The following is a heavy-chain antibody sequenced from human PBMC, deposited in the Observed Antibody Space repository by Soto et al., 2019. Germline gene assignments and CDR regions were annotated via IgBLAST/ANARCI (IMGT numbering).Heavy chain of an antibody. V-gene: IGHV4-38-2*01. J-gene: IGHJ5*02. CDR3: ARYYFDSSGYSNWFDP. Sequence: SETLSLTFAVSGDSISSGYYWAWIRQPPGKGLEWIGSIYHSGTTYYNPSLKSRVTISVDTANNQFSLKLSSVTAADTAVYYCARYYFDSSGYSNWFDPWGQGTLVTVSS. CDR1: GDSISSGYY. CDR2: IYHSGTT. D-gene: IGHD3-22*01.